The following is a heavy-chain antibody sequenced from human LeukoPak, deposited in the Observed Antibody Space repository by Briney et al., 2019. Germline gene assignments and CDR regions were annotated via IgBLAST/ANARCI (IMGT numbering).Heavy chain of an antibody. D-gene: IGHD3-22*01. CDR2: IRYDGSNK. V-gene: IGHV3-30*02. J-gene: IGHJ4*02. CDR1: GFTFSSYG. Sequence: TGGSLRLSCAASGFTFSSYGMHWVRQAPGKGLEWVAFIRYDGSNKYYADSVKGRFTISRDNSKNTLYLQMNSLRTKDTAVYYCAKISDYDSSGFDDYWGQGTLVTVSS. CDR3: AKISDYDSSGFDDY.